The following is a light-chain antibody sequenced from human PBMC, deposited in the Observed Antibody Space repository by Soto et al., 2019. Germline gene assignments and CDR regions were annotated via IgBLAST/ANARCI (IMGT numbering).Light chain of an antibody. CDR3: QQLNSYPLT. J-gene: IGKJ4*01. CDR1: HSISNW. V-gene: IGKV1-5*01. CDR2: HAS. Sequence: DIQMTQSPSTLPASVVDIVTITFLASHSISNWLAWYQQKPGTAPKVLIYHASNLQSGVPSRFSGSGSGTEFTLTISSLQPEDFATYYCQQLNSYPLTFGGGTKVDIK.